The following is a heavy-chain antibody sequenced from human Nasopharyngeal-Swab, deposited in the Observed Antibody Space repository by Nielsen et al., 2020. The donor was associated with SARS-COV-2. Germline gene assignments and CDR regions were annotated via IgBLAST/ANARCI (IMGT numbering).Heavy chain of an antibody. J-gene: IGHJ4*02. CDR3: VHCSGGSCYSGFDH. CDR1: GFTFSSYD. D-gene: IGHD2-15*01. Sequence: GGSLRLSCAASGFTFSSYDMHWVRQAPGKGLEWVAVVSHGGSNKYYADSVKGRFTISRDNSKNTLFLQMSSLRGEDTAVYYCVHCSGGSCYSGFDHWGQGTLVTVSS. CDR2: VSHGGSNK. V-gene: IGHV3-30*03.